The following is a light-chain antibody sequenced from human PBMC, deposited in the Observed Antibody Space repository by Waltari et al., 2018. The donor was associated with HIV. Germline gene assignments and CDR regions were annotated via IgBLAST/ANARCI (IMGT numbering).Light chain of an antibody. CDR3: QSFDSSLTGFV. V-gene: IGLV1-40*01. CDR2: GNN. Sequence: QSVLTQPPSVSGAPGQRVSISCTGSGAGHEVQWYQQIAGKAPKLLIFGNNKRPSGVPAPFFGSKSCTSASLAITGLQPEDEAHYYCQSFDSSLTGFVFGSGTEVVVL. CDR1: GAGHE. J-gene: IGLJ1*01.